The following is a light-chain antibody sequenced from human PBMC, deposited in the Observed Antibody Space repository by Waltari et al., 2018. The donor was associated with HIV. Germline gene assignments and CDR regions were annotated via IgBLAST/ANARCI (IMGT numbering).Light chain of an antibody. Sequence: DILMSQSPESRAVSLGERSLINCKSSHSVLYSSHNKKYLAWYQQRPGQPPKLVSYGAATRASGVTNRFRSSGSGSGFTTTIRTLEAEDVALMYTHQAYSIPPTLVQRTKVEIK. CDR3: HQAYSIPPT. CDR1: HSVLYSSHNKKY. V-gene: IGKV4-1*01. CDR2: GAA. J-gene: IGKJ1*01.